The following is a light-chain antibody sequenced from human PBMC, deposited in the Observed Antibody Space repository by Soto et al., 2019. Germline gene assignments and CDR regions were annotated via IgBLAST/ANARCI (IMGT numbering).Light chain of an antibody. CDR3: AQYGSSLTWT. Sequence: EIVFTQSPGTLSLSPGERATLSCRASQSVSSSYLAWYQQKPGQAPRLLIYGASSMATGIPERFSGSRSGTDFTLTISRLXPEDFAVYYGAQYGSSLTWTFGQGTKVDIK. J-gene: IGKJ1*01. V-gene: IGKV3-20*01. CDR2: GAS. CDR1: QSVSSSY.